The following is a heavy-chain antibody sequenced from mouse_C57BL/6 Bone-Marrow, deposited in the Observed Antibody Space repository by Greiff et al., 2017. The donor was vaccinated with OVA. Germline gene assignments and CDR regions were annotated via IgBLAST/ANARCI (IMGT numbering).Heavy chain of an antibody. CDR3: ARSHDYGSSWYFDV. CDR1: GYTFTSYW. Sequence: QVQLQQPGAELVKPGASVKMSCKASGYTFTSYWITWVKQRPGQGLEWIGDIYPGSGSTNYNEKFKSKATLTVDTSYSTAYMQLSSLTSEDSAVDYCARSHDYGSSWYFDVWGTGTTVTVSS. CDR2: IYPGSGST. V-gene: IGHV1-55*01. D-gene: IGHD1-1*01. J-gene: IGHJ1*03.